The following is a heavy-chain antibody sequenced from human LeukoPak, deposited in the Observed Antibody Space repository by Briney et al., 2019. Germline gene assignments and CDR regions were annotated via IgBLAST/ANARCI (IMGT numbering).Heavy chain of an antibody. CDR2: IYYSGST. J-gene: IGHJ5*02. Sequence: SQTLSLTCTVSGGSISSGGYYWSWLRQHPGTGLEWIGCIYYSGSTYYNPSLKSRVTISVDTSKDQFSLKLSSVTAADTAVYYCAREARYALDWFDPWGQGTLVTVSS. CDR1: GGSISSGGYY. CDR3: AREARYALDWFDP. D-gene: IGHD3-16*01. V-gene: IGHV4-31*03.